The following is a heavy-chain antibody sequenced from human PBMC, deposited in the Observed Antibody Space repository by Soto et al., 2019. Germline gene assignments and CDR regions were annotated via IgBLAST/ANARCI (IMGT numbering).Heavy chain of an antibody. D-gene: IGHD1-20*01. Sequence: VQLVESGGGLVKPGGSLRLSCVASGFIFSDYYMTWIRQAPGKGLEWISDISSGGGTSYFADSVRGRFTISRDNANNSLYLQMNNLRAEDTAIYYCARRLTGRTTGDWFDPWGQGTLVTVSS. J-gene: IGHJ5*02. V-gene: IGHV3-11*01. CDR2: ISSGGGTS. CDR3: ARRLTGRTTGDWFDP. CDR1: GFIFSDYY.